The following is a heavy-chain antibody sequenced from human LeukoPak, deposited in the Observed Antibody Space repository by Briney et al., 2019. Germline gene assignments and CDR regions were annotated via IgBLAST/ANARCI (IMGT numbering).Heavy chain of an antibody. J-gene: IGHJ5*02. CDR1: GFTFSSYA. Sequence: GGSLRLSCAASGFTFSSYAMSWVRQAPGKGVEWVSAISGRGGSTYYADSVKGRFTISRDNSKSTLYLQMNSLRAEDTAVYYCAKYYYDSSGYPRFDPWGQGTLVTVSS. D-gene: IGHD3-22*01. V-gene: IGHV3-23*01. CDR3: AKYYYDSSGYPRFDP. CDR2: ISGRGGST.